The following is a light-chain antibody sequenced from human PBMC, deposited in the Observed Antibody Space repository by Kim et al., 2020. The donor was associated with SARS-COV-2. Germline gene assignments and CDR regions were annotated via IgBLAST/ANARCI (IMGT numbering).Light chain of an antibody. CDR1: QSISRY. CDR3: QQSYNKRT. Sequence: DIHMTQSPSSLSASVGDRVTITCRASQSISRYLNWYQQKPGRAPKLLIYSISSLQIGVPSRFSGSGSGTDFTLTISSLQPEDFASYYCQQSYNKRTFGQGTKLEIK. J-gene: IGKJ2*01. V-gene: IGKV1-39*01. CDR2: SIS.